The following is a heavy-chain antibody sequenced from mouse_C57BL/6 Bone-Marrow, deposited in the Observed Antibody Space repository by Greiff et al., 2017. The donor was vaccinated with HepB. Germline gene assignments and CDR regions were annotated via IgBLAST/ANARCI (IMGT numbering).Heavy chain of an antibody. CDR1: GYTFTSYG. V-gene: IGHV1-81*01. D-gene: IGHD1-1*01. J-gene: IGHJ4*01. CDR2: IYPRSGNT. Sequence: VQLQESGAELARPGASVKLSCKASGYTFTSYGISWVKQRTGQGLEWIGEIYPRSGNTYYNEKFKGKATLTADKSSSTAYMELRSLTSEDSAVYFCGSSRYYYAMDYWGQGTSVTVSS. CDR3: GSSRYYYAMDY.